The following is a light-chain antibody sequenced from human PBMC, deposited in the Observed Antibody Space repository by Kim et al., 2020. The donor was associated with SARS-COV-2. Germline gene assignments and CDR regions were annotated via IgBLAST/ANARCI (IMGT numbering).Light chain of an antibody. J-gene: IGKJ4*01. Sequence: VGDSVTXPCQAXKDXSNYXXXYXXKPGKPPNLLXYDASNLELGVPSRFSGSGSGTYFTFTISSLQXXXIATYYCQQYDNIPLTFGGGTKVEIK. CDR3: QQYDNIPLT. CDR2: DAS. CDR1: KDXSNY. V-gene: IGKV1-33*01.